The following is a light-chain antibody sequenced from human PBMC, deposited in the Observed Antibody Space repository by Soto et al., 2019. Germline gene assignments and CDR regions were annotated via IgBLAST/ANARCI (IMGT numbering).Light chain of an antibody. Sequence: QSALSQPASVSGSPGQSITISCTGTSSDIGRYNYVSWYQQHPGMAPQLLIYEVSDRPSGVSNRFSGSKSGNTASLTISGLQAEDEAAYFCTSYKTTSAVIFGGGTKVTVL. CDR3: TSYKTTSAVI. J-gene: IGLJ2*01. V-gene: IGLV2-14*01. CDR1: SSDIGRYNY. CDR2: EVS.